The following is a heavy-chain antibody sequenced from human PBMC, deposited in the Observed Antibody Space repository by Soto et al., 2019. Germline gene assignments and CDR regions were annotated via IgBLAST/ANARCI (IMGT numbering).Heavy chain of an antibody. Sequence: SETLSLTCNVSGGPIKTDDYYWNWIRQPPGKGLEWIGYVFYSGATNYSPSLKSRAAISMDTSKNQFSLSLTSVTAADTAVYYCARAGFSYGHLLFWGQGIRVTVSS. J-gene: IGHJ4*02. CDR2: VFYSGAT. CDR3: ARAGFSYGHLLF. CDR1: GGPIKTDDYY. V-gene: IGHV4-30-4*01. D-gene: IGHD3-10*01.